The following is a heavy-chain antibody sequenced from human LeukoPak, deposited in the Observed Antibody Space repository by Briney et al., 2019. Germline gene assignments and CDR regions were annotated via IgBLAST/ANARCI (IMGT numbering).Heavy chain of an antibody. J-gene: IGHJ4*02. V-gene: IGHV3-74*01. CDR1: GFTFSSYW. CDR2: INSDGSST. D-gene: IGHD6-13*01. CDR3: ARASSSWPWSGPDY. Sequence: PGGSLRLSCAASGFTFSSYWMHWVRQAPGKGLGWVSRINSDGSSTSYADSVKGRFTISRDNAENTLYLQMNSLRAEDTAVYYCARASSSWPWSGPDYWGQGTLVTVSS.